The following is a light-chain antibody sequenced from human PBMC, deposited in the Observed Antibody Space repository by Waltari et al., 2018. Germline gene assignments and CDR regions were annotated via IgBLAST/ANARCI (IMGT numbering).Light chain of an antibody. CDR2: NNN. J-gene: IGLJ1*01. Sequence: QSFLTQPPSASGTPGQRITISCSGSSSNIGSSYVNWYQQLPGTAPKLVIYNNNQRPPGVPDRFSGSKYGTSASLAISGLQSEDEADYYCAGWDGTLNGYVFGAATKVTVL. CDR3: AGWDGTLNGYV. CDR1: SSNIGSSY. V-gene: IGLV1-44*01.